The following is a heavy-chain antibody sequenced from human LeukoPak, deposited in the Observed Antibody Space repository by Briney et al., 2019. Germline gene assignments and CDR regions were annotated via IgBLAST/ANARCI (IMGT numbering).Heavy chain of an antibody. V-gene: IGHV1-24*01. CDR1: GYPLTELS. CDR3: ATGWVTWIQLWLRFDY. D-gene: IGHD5-18*01. CDR2: FDPEDGET. J-gene: IGHJ4*02. Sequence: GPSGKASCKFSGYPLTELSMHWVRRAPGKGIEWKGGFDPEDGETIYAQKFQGRVTMTEDTSTDTAYMELSSLRSEDTAVYYCATGWVTWIQLWLRFDYWGQGTLVTVSS.